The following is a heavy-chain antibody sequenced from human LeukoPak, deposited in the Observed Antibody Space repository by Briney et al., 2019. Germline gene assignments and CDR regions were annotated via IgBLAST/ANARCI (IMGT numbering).Heavy chain of an antibody. CDR1: RFTFSSYA. V-gene: IGHV3-23*01. CDR3: AKGNSSSWYAPLDY. D-gene: IGHD6-13*01. Sequence: PGGSLRLSCAASRFTFSSYAMSWVRQAPGKGLEWVSAISGSGGSTYYADSVKGRFTISRDNSKNTLYLQMNSLRAEDTAVYYCAKGNSSSWYAPLDYWGQGTLVTVSS. CDR2: ISGSGGST. J-gene: IGHJ4*02.